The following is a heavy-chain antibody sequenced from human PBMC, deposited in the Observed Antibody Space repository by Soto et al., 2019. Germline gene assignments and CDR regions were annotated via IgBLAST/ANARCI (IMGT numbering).Heavy chain of an antibody. J-gene: IGHJ5*02. D-gene: IGHD6-6*01. V-gene: IGHV4-39*02. CDR2: INYRWPA. CDR3: ANYFMSRPWFDT. CDR1: GGSINNSTSF. Sequence: QLQLEESGPGLVKPSETLSLTCTVSGGSINNSTSFWGWVRQSPLRGLEWIATINYRWPAEYNPSLKSRVTISVDRSRNLLFLQMKYVTAPDTAIYYCANYFMSRPWFDTWGQGTLITVPS.